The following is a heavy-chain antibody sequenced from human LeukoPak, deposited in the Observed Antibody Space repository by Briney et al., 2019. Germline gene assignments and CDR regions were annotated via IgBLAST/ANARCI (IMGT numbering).Heavy chain of an antibody. D-gene: IGHD3-16*02. CDR3: ARASYDYVWGSYRYGFCYFDY. CDR2: INHSGST. CDR1: GGSFSGYY. V-gene: IGHV4-34*01. Sequence: KASETLSLTCAVYGGSFSGYYWSWIRQPPGKGLEWIGEINHSGSTNYNPSLKSRVTISVDTSKNQFSLKLSSVTAADTAVYYCARASYDYVWGSYRYGFCYFDYWGQGTLVTVSS. J-gene: IGHJ4*02.